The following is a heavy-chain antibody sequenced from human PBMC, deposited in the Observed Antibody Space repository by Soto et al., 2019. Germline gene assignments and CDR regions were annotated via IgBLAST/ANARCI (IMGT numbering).Heavy chain of an antibody. CDR1: GFSFSTYD. J-gene: IGHJ4*02. CDR2: ISISGSII. D-gene: IGHD3-10*01. Sequence: GGSLRLSCAASGFSFSTYDMNWVRQAPGKGLEWLSYISISGSIIYYADSVKGRFTVSRDKAKNSLYLQMTSLGAEDWAVYYCASGGDSGGLSFWGQGSLVTVSS. CDR3: ASGGDSGGLSF. V-gene: IGHV3-48*03.